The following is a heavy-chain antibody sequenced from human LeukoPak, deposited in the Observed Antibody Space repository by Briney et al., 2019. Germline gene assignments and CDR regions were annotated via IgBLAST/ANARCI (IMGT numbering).Heavy chain of an antibody. D-gene: IGHD4-17*01. J-gene: IGHJ5*02. CDR3: ARDDGYGDSS. CDR2: IFYDGSSK. Sequence: PGRSLRLSCAASGFTFSNYGMHWVRQAPGKGLEWVAVIFYDGSSKYYEDSVKGRFTISRDNAKKSLYLQMNSLRAEDTAVYYCARDDGYGDSSWGQGTLVTVSS. V-gene: IGHV3-33*01. CDR1: GFTFSNYG.